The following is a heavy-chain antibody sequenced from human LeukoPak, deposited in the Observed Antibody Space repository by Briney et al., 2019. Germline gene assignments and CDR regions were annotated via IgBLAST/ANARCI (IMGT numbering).Heavy chain of an antibody. CDR3: ASSSPNYYYYYGMDV. D-gene: IGHD6-6*01. Sequence: SETLSLTCAASGGSISSGGYSWSWIRQPPGKGLEWIGYIYHSGSTYYNPSLKSRVTISVGRSKNQFSLKLSSVTAADTAVYYCASSSPNYYYYYGMDVWGQGTTVTVSS. V-gene: IGHV4-30-2*01. CDR1: GGSISSGGYS. J-gene: IGHJ6*02. CDR2: IYHSGST.